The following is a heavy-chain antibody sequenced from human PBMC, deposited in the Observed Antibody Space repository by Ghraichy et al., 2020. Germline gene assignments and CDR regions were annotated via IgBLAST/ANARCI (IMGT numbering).Heavy chain of an antibody. D-gene: IGHD4-17*01. V-gene: IGHV3-30*02. CDR2: IRYDGSNK. CDR3: ASTPNYGEDY. CDR1: GFTFSSYG. J-gene: IGHJ4*02. Sequence: GESLNISCAASGFTFSSYGMHWVRQAPGKGLEWVAFIRYDGSNKYYADSVKGRFTISRDNSKNTLYLQMNSLRAEDTAVYYCASTPNYGEDYWGQGTLVTVSS.